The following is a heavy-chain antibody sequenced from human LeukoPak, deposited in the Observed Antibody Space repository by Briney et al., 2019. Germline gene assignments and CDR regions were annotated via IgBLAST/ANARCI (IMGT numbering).Heavy chain of an antibody. Sequence: SETLSLTCAVYGGSFSSYYWSWIRQPPGKGLEWIGYIYYSGSTNYNPSLKSRVTISVDTSKNQFSLKLSSVTAADTAVYYCARLGLSSGWYFAFDIWGQGTMVTVSS. CDR3: ARLGLSSGWYFAFDI. V-gene: IGHV4-59*08. CDR1: GGSFSSYY. J-gene: IGHJ3*02. CDR2: IYYSGST. D-gene: IGHD6-19*01.